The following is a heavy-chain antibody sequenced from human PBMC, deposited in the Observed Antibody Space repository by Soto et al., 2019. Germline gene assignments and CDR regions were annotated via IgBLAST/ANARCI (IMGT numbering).Heavy chain of an antibody. CDR3: AKALAGEGDAFDI. D-gene: IGHD7-27*01. CDR2: ISGSGGST. J-gene: IGHJ3*02. V-gene: IGHV3-23*01. Sequence: GGSLRLSCAASGFTFSSYAMSWVRQAPGKGLEWVSAISGSGGSTYYADSVKGRFTISRDNSKDTLYLQMNSLRAEDTAVYYCAKALAGEGDAFDIWGQGTMVTVSS. CDR1: GFTFSSYA.